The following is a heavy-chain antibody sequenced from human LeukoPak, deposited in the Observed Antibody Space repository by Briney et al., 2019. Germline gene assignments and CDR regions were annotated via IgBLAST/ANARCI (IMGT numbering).Heavy chain of an antibody. CDR3: VREHSLYGDLKFGFDP. CDR1: GFPFTTYN. J-gene: IGHJ5*02. Sequence: GGSLRLSCAVSGFPFTTYNMNWVRQAPGKGLEWVSYIDSSSSTIYYADSVKGRFTVSRDNAKNSLDLQMNSLRSEDTAVYYCVREHSLYGDLKFGFDPWGQGTLVTVSS. D-gene: IGHD4-17*01. CDR2: IDSSSSTI. V-gene: IGHV3-48*01.